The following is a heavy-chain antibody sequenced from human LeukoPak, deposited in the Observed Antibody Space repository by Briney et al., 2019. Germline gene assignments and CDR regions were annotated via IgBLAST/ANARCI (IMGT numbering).Heavy chain of an antibody. CDR2: VNHGGTT. CDR1: GGSFSGYY. D-gene: IGHD4-17*01. Sequence: SETLSLTCAVYGGSFSGYYWSWIRQPPGRGLEWIGEVNHGGTTNYDPSLKSRVIISADTSKNQFSLKLNSVTAADTAVYYCARVVYGDSSKDFDYWGQGTLVTVSS. J-gene: IGHJ4*02. CDR3: ARVVYGDSSKDFDY. V-gene: IGHV4-34*01.